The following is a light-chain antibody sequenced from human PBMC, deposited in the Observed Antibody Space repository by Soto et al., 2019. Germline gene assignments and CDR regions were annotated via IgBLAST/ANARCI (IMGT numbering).Light chain of an antibody. CDR2: GAS. Sequence: PGERATLSCRASQSVSSSYLAWYQQKPGQAPRLLIYGASSRATGIPDRFSGSGSGTDFTLTVSRLEPEDFAVYYCQQYGSSPYTFGQGTKLEIK. V-gene: IGKV3-20*01. CDR3: QQYGSSPYT. CDR1: QSVSSSY. J-gene: IGKJ2*01.